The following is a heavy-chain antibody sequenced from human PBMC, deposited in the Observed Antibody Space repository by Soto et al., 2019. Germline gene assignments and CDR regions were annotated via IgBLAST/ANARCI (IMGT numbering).Heavy chain of an antibody. CDR1: GFSFSSYG. D-gene: IGHD3-22*01. CDR2: IAYDGSNK. J-gene: IGHJ4*01. CDR3: AKDHLPPLYSDSSGYPLDY. Sequence: GGSLRLSCAASGFSFSSYGMHWVRQAPGRGLEWGAVIAYDGSNKYYADSVKARFPISKDNSKNTQYLQMNSLRAEDTAVYYSAKDHLPPLYSDSSGYPLDYCGPGTLVTVSS. V-gene: IGHV3-30*18.